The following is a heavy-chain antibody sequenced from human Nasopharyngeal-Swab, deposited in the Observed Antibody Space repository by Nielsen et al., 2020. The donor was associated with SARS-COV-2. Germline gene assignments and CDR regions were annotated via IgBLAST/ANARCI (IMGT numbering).Heavy chain of an antibody. V-gene: IGHV3-64*01. D-gene: IGHD3-16*01. CDR3: ARGGSYYYYYGMDV. J-gene: IGHJ6*02. Sequence: WIRQPPGQGLEYVSAISSNGGSTYYANSVKGRFTISRDNSKNTLYLQMGSLRAEDMAVYYCARGGSYYYYYGMDVWGQGTTVTVSS. CDR2: ISSNGGST.